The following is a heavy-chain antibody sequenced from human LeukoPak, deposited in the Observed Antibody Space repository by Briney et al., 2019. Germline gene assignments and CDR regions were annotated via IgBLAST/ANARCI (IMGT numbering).Heavy chain of an antibody. V-gene: IGHV4-34*01. CDR2: INHSGST. CDR1: GGSFSGYY. D-gene: IGHD5-18*01. CDR3: ARLIQLWSTNQDY. Sequence: SETLSLTCAVYGGSFSGYYWSWIRQPPGKGPEWIGEINHSGSTNYNPSLKSRVTISVDTSKNQFSLKLSSVTAADTAVYYCARLIQLWSTNQDYWGQGTLVTVSS. J-gene: IGHJ4*02.